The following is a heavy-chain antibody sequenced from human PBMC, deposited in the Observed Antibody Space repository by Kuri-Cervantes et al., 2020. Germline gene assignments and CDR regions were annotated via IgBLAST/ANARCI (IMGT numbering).Heavy chain of an antibody. V-gene: IGHV3-13*01. CDR1: GFTFSSYD. CDR3: AKEPSYSSSSFRWFDP. CDR2: IGTAGDT. D-gene: IGHD6-6*01. Sequence: GGSLRLSCAASGFTFSSYDMHWVRQATGKGLEWVSAIGTAGDTYYADSVKGRFTISRDNSKSTLYLQMNSLRAEDTAVYYCAKEPSYSSSSFRWFDPWGQGTLITVSS. J-gene: IGHJ5*02.